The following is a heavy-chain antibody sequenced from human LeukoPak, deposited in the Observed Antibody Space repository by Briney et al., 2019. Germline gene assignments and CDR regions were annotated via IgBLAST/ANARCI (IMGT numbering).Heavy chain of an antibody. D-gene: IGHD1-26*01. CDR2: INDRGDER. V-gene: IGHV3-23*01. CDR1: GYAFNNSA. J-gene: IGHJ4*02. Sequence: PGGSLRLSCAASGYAFNNSAMTWVRQAPGKGLEWVSNINDRGDERHYADSVKGRFTISRDNSKNTLFLQMDSLRAEDTAVYYCAKTKWKVGATDYFDYWGQGILVTVSS. CDR3: AKTKWKVGATDYFDY.